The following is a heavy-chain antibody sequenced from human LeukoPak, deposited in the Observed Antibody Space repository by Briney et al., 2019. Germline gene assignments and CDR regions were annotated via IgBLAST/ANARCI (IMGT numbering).Heavy chain of an antibody. D-gene: IGHD3-3*01. CDR3: GRVRIGEIDY. Sequence: SETLSLTCTVSGGSISSSSYYWGWIRQPPGEGLEWIGSIYYSGSTYYNPSLKSRVTISVDTSKNQFSLKLSSVTAADTAVYYCGRVRIGEIDYWGQGTLVTVSS. V-gene: IGHV4-39*07. CDR1: GGSISSSSYY. CDR2: IYYSGST. J-gene: IGHJ4*02.